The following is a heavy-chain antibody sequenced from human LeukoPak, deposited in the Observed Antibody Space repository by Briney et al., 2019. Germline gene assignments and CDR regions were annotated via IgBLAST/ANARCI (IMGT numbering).Heavy chain of an antibody. CDR3: ARLLRDWYFDL. Sequence: SETLSLTCTVSGGSISSYYWSWIRQPPGKGLEWIGYIYYSGSTNYNPSLKSRVTISVNTSKNQFSLKLSSVTAADAAVYYCARLLRDWYFDLWGRGTLVTVSS. D-gene: IGHD2-15*01. V-gene: IGHV4-59*01. CDR2: IYYSGST. J-gene: IGHJ2*01. CDR1: GGSISSYY.